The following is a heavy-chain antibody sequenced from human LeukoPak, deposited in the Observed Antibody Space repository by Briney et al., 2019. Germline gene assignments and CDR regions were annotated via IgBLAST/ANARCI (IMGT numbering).Heavy chain of an antibody. CDR2: INHSGST. Sequence: KPSETLSLTCAVYGGSFSGYYWSWIRQPPGKGLEWIGEINHSGSTNYNPSLKSRVTISVDTSKNQFSLKLSSVTAADTAVYYCARQKRNYYYMDVWGQETTVTVSS. CDR3: ARQKRNYYYMDV. V-gene: IGHV4-34*01. J-gene: IGHJ6*03. CDR1: GGSFSGYY.